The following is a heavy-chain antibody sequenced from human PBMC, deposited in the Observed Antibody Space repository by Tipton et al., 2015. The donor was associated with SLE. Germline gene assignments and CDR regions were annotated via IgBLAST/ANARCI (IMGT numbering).Heavy chain of an antibody. J-gene: IGHJ2*01. CDR3: ARTAGRSVKLWYFDL. CDR2: VYSSGTT. CDR1: GGSITSYY. V-gene: IGHV4-59*12. D-gene: IGHD5-18*01. Sequence: LRLSCTVSGGSITSYYWNWIRQAPGKGLEWVGYVYSSGTTHYSPSLKSRVTMSVDTSKTQFSLKLGSLTAADTAVYYCARTAGRSVKLWYFDLWGRGTLVTVSS.